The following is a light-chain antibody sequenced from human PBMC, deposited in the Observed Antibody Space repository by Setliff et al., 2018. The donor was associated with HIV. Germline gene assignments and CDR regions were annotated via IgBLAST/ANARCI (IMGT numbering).Light chain of an antibody. CDR3: GAWDNSLSVYV. Sequence: QSVLAQPPSVSAAPGQKVTISCSGSSSNIANDYVSWFQQVPGTAPKLLIYENNKRPPGTPERVSASKSGTSATLGITGLQTGDEADYYCGAWDNSLSVYVFGTGTKVTVL. J-gene: IGLJ1*01. CDR1: SSNIANDY. V-gene: IGLV1-51*02. CDR2: ENN.